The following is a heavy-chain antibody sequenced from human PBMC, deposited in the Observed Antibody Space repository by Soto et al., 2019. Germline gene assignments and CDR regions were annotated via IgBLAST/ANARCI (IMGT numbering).Heavy chain of an antibody. CDR1: GFSLSTSGVG. Sequence: SGPTLVNPTQTLTLTCTFSGFSLSTSGVGVGWIRQPPGKALEWLALIYWDDDKRYSPSLKSRLTITKDTSKNQVVLTMTNMDPVDTATYYCARGGYCSGGNCYFSDGMDVWGQGTTVTVSS. V-gene: IGHV2-5*02. CDR2: IYWDDDK. D-gene: IGHD2-15*01. J-gene: IGHJ6*02. CDR3: ARGGYCSGGNCYFSDGMDV.